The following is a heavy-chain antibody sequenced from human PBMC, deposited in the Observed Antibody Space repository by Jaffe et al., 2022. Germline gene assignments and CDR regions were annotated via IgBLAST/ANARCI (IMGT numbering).Heavy chain of an antibody. Sequence: QVQLVQSGAEVKKPGASVKVSCKASGYTFTSYDINWVRQATGQGLEWMGWMNPNSGNTGYAQKFQGRVTMTRNTSISTAYMELSSLRSEDTAVYYCARVGSSAAAGLLPTYYYYYYMDVWGKGTTVTVSS. CDR3: ARVGSSAAAGLLPTYYYYYYMDV. CDR1: GYTFTSYD. J-gene: IGHJ6*03. CDR2: MNPNSGNT. D-gene: IGHD6-13*01. V-gene: IGHV1-8*01.